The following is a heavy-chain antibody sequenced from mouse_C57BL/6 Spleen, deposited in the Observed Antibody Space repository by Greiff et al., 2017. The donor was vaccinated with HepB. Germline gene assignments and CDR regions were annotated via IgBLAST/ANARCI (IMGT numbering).Heavy chain of an antibody. D-gene: IGHD1-1*01. CDR1: GYAFSSSW. CDR2: IYPGDGDT. V-gene: IGHV1-82*01. CDR3: ARATVAFYWYFDV. J-gene: IGHJ1*03. Sequence: VQLQQSGPELVKPGASVKISCKASGYAFSSSWMHWVKQRPGKGLEWIGRIYPGDGDTNYNGKFKGKATLTADKSSSTAYMQLSSLTSEDSAVYFCARATVAFYWYFDVWGTGTTVTVSS.